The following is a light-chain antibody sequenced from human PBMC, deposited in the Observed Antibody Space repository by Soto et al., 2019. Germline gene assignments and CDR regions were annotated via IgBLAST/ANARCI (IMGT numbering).Light chain of an antibody. J-gene: IGLJ1*01. CDR3: AAWDDSLRGRYV. CDR1: SSNIGSNY. Sequence: QSVLTQPPSASGTPGQRVTISCSGSSSNIGSNYVYWYQQLPGTAPKLLIYRNNQRPSGVPDRFSGSKSGTSASLAISGLRSEDEADYYCAAWDDSLRGRYVFGPGTKVTVL. CDR2: RNN. V-gene: IGLV1-47*01.